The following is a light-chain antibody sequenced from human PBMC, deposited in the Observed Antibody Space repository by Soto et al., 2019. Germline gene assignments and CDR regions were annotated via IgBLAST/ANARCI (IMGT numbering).Light chain of an antibody. CDR1: HRVSDN. Sequence: EFLLTQSPGTLSLSPGERATLSCRASHRVSDNVAWYQQRPGQSPRLLMHSASARAAGLPARFSGSGSGTEFSLSIHSLQSEDFAVYFCQQYNDWPITFGQGTRLEIK. CDR2: SAS. J-gene: IGKJ5*01. CDR3: QQYNDWPIT. V-gene: IGKV3-15*01.